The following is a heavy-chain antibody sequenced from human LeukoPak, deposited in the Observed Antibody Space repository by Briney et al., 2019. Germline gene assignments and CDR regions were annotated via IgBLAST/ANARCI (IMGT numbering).Heavy chain of an antibody. V-gene: IGHV3-48*04. J-gene: IGHJ5*02. Sequence: PGGSLRLSCAASGFTFSSYAMHWIRQAPGKGLEWVSYISSSGSTIYYADSVKGRFTISRDNAKNSLYLQMNSLRAEDTAVYYCAGSQWTLNWFDPWGQGTLVTVSS. CDR2: ISSSGSTI. CDR3: AGSQWTLNWFDP. D-gene: IGHD3-10*01. CDR1: GFTFSSYA.